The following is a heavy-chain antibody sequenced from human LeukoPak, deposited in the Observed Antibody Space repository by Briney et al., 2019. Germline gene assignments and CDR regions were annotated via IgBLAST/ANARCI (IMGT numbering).Heavy chain of an antibody. J-gene: IGHJ4*02. V-gene: IGHV1-2*06. D-gene: IGHD4/OR15-4a*01. CDR3: ASDLTKRAFDY. CDR1: EYTFTGYY. CDR2: INPNSGGT. Sequence: ASVKVSCKASEYTFTGYYMYWVRQVPGQGLEWMGRINPNSGGTNYAQKFQGRVTMTRDTSISTAYMELSRLRSDDTAVYYCASDLTKRAFDYWGQGTLVTVSS.